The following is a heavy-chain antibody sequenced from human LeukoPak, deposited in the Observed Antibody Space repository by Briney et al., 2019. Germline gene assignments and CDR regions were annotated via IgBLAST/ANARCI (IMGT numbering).Heavy chain of an antibody. J-gene: IGHJ4*01. CDR2: IGSSSSTI. Sequence: GGSLRLSCTSSDLTFSNYEMHWVRQAPGKGLDWVSYIGSSSSTIYYTDSVEGRFTISRDNAKNSLYLQMNSLRAEDTAIYYCARGRYDFWSGPRAYYFDYWDQGTLVTVSS. CDR1: DLTFSNYE. D-gene: IGHD3-3*01. CDR3: ARGRYDFWSGPRAYYFDY. V-gene: IGHV3-48*03.